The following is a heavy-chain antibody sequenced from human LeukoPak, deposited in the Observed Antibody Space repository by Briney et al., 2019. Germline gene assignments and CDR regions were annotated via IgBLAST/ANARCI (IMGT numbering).Heavy chain of an antibody. V-gene: IGHV1-69*13. CDR2: IIPIFGTA. CDR1: GDTFSSYA. CDR3: ARGRMAGTYVFDY. D-gene: IGHD6-19*01. Sequence: SVKVSCTASGDTFSSYAISWVRQAPGQGLEWMGGIIPIFGTANYAQKFQGRVTITADESTSTAYMELSSLRSEDTAVYYCARGRMAGTYVFDYWGQGTLVTVSS. J-gene: IGHJ4*02.